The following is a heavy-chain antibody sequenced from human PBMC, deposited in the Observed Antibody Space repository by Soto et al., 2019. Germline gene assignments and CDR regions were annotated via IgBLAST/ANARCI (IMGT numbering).Heavy chain of an antibody. D-gene: IGHD4-17*01. J-gene: IGHJ4*02. CDR3: ASCYGDYEFPCEY. V-gene: IGHV3-21*05. Sequence: GWSLRLSCECSGFTFTDYSMLWVRQAPGKGLERVSYISSTSNIAFYVDSVEGRFTTSRDNAKNSLYLQMNSLRDEDTAVYYCASCYGDYEFPCEYWGQGTLVTVSS. CDR1: GFTFTDYS. CDR2: ISSTSNIA.